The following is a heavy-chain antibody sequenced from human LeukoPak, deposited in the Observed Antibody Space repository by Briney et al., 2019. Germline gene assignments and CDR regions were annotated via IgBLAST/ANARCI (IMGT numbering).Heavy chain of an antibody. D-gene: IGHD2-2*01. CDR3: AREMAAAAMGGNFDY. CDR2: IYYSGST. J-gene: IGHJ4*02. V-gene: IGHV4-39*02. Sequence: SETLSLTCTVSGGSISSSSYYWGWIRQPPGKGLEWIGSIYYSGSTYYNPSLKSRVTISVDTSKNQFSLKLSSVTAADTAVYYCAREMAAAAMGGNFDYWGQGTLVTVSS. CDR1: GGSISSSSYY.